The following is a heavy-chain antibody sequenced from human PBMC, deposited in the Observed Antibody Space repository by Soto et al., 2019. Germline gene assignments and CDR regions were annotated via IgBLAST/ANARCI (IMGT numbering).Heavy chain of an antibody. CDR2: IYYSGST. CDR3: ARVGGFGATTIDY. Sequence: QVQLQESGPGLVKPSQTLSLTCTVSGGSISSGDYYWSWIRQPPGKGLEWIGYIYYSGSTYYNPSLKGRVTISVDTSKNQFSQKLSSLPAADTAVYYCARVGGFGATTIDYWGQGTLVTVSS. J-gene: IGHJ4*02. CDR1: GGSISSGDYY. V-gene: IGHV4-30-4*01. D-gene: IGHD3-10*01.